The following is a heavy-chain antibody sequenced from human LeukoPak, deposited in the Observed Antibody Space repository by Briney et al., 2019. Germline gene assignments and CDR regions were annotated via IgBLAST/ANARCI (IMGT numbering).Heavy chain of an antibody. V-gene: IGHV3-53*01. J-gene: IGHJ4*02. D-gene: IGHD1-14*01. Sequence: GGSLRLSCAASGFSFSRYGMKWVRQAPGKGLEWVSVIYSGGSTYYADSVKGRFTISRDNSKNTLYLQMNNLRAEDTAVYYCAWGNQWGQGTLVTVSS. CDR3: AWGNQ. CDR2: IYSGGST. CDR1: GFSFSRYG.